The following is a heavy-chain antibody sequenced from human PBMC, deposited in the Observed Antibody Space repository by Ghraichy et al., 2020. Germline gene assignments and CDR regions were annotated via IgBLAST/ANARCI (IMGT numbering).Heavy chain of an antibody. Sequence: ASVKVSCKASGYTFTTYGITWVRQAPGQGLEWMGWISAYNGNANYAQKFQGRVTMTTDTSTSTAYMELRSLRSDDTAVYYCARCGAEVTTHFNAWGQGTLVTVSS. D-gene: IGHD2-21*02. CDR2: ISAYNGNA. CDR3: ARCGAEVTTHFNA. CDR1: GYTFTTYG. J-gene: IGHJ4*02. V-gene: IGHV1-18*04.